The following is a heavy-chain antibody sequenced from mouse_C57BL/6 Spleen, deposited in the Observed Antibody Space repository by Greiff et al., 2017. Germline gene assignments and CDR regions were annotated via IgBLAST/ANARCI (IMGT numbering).Heavy chain of an antibody. CDR2: INPGSGGT. Sequence: VQLQQSGAELVRPGTSVKVSCKASGYAFTNYLIEWVQQRPGQGLEWIGVINPGSGGTNYNEKFKGKATLTADKSSSTAYMQLSSLTSEDSAVYFCASRAANWDSYWGQGTTLTVSS. CDR1: GYAFTNYL. D-gene: IGHD4-1*01. CDR3: ASRAANWDSY. J-gene: IGHJ2*01. V-gene: IGHV1-54*01.